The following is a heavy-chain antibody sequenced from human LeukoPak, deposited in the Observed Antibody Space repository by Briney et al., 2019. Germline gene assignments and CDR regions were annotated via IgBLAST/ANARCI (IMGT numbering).Heavy chain of an antibody. Sequence: SETLSLTCAVYGGSFSGYYWSWIRQPPGRGLEWIGEINHSGSTNYNPSLKSRVTISVDTSKNQFSLKLSSVTAADTAVYYCAVGGRSGSYPDWFDPWGQGTLVTVSS. CDR3: AVGGRSGSYPDWFDP. J-gene: IGHJ5*02. D-gene: IGHD3-10*01. CDR2: INHSGST. CDR1: GGSFSGYY. V-gene: IGHV4-34*01.